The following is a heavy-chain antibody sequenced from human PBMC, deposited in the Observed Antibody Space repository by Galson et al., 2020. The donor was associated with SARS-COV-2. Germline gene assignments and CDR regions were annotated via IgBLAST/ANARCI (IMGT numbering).Heavy chain of an antibody. CDR2: IKQHGTET. D-gene: IGHD3-22*01. CDR3: ARSDTSGYY. J-gene: IGHJ4*01. Sequence: GGSLRLSCAASGFTFSDYWMSWVRPAPGKGLEWVAHIKQHGTETYYVDSVRGRFTISRDNAQKSLYLQMNSLRADDTAVYYCARSDTSGYYWGHGTLVTVSS. V-gene: IGHV3-7*01. CDR1: GFTFSDYW.